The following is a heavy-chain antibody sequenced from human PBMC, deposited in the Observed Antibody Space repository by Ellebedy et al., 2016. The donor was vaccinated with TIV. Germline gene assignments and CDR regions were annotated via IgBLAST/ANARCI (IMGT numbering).Heavy chain of an antibody. V-gene: IGHV3-53*01. Sequence: GESLKISCAASGFTVSSNYMSWVRQAPGKGLEWVSVIYSGGSTYYADSVKGRFTISRDNSKNTLYLQMNSLRAEDTAVYYCERSGLGGYWGQGTLVTVSS. J-gene: IGHJ4*02. CDR1: GFTVSSNY. CDR2: IYSGGST. D-gene: IGHD2-15*01. CDR3: ERSGLGGY.